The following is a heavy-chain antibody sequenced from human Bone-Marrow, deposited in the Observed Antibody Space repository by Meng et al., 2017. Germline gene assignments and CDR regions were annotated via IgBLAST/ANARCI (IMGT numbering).Heavy chain of an antibody. Sequence: SLKISCAASGFTFSSYSMNWVRQAPGKGLDWVSGISWNSGSIGYADSVKGRFTISRDNAKNSLYLQINSLRAEDTALYYCAKESFGDRGVWYFDLWGRGTLVTVSS. CDR1: GFTFSSYS. V-gene: IGHV3-9*01. CDR3: AKESFGDRGVWYFDL. CDR2: ISWNSGSI. J-gene: IGHJ2*01. D-gene: IGHD3-10*01.